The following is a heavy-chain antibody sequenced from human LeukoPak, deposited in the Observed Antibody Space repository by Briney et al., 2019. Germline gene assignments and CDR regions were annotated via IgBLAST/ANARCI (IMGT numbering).Heavy chain of an antibody. CDR2: INSDGSST. J-gene: IGHJ4*02. CDR3: ASLPSGWFPPY. D-gene: IGHD6-19*01. V-gene: IGHV3-74*01. Sequence: PGGSLRLSCAASGVPFSASWMHWVRQAPGKGLVWVSRINSDGSSTSYADSVKGRFTISRDNAKNTLYLQMNSLRAEDTAVYYCASLPSGWFPPYWGQGTLVTVSS. CDR1: GVPFSASW.